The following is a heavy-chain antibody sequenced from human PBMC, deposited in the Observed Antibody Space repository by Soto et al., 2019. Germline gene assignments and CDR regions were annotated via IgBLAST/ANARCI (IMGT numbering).Heavy chain of an antibody. D-gene: IGHD3-3*01. CDR2: IYYSGST. V-gene: IGHV4-61*01. J-gene: IGHJ1*01. Sequence: QVQLQESGPGLVKPSETLSLTCTVSGGSVSSGSYYWSWIRQPPGKGLEWIGYIYYSGSTNYNPSLKSRVTISVDTSKNQFSLKLSSVTAADTAVYYCARGNYDFSEYFQHWGQGTLVTVSS. CDR1: GGSVSSGSYY. CDR3: ARGNYDFSEYFQH.